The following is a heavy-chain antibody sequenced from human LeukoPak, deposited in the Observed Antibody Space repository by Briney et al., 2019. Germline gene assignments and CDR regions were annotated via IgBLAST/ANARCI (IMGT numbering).Heavy chain of an antibody. CDR3: AELGITMIGGV. J-gene: IGHJ6*04. CDR2: ISSSGSTI. Sequence: GGSLRLSCVASGFTFSNYAMSWVRQAPGKGLEWVSYISSSGSTIYYADSVKGRFTISRDNAKNSLYLQMNSLRAEDTAVYYCAELGITMIGGVWGKGTTVTISS. V-gene: IGHV3-48*03. CDR1: GFTFSNYA. D-gene: IGHD3-10*02.